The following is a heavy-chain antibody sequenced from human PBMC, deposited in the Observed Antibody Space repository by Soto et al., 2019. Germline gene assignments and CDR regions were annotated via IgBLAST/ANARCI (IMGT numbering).Heavy chain of an antibody. CDR3: ARAGGTTVTGLWHFDS. V-gene: IGHV3-33*01. CDR1: GFTFNTYS. CDR2: IWYDGTQK. Sequence: GGSLRLSCEAYGFTFNTYSMHWVRQPPGKGLEWLAAIWYDGTQKYYADSVKSRFIISRDNSKKTLYLEMNSLRAEDTAVYYCARAGGTTVTGLWHFDSWGQGTLVTVSS. J-gene: IGHJ4*02. D-gene: IGHD4-17*01.